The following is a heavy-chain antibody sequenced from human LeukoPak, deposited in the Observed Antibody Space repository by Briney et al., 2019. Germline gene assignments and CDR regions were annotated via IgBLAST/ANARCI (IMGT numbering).Heavy chain of an antibody. CDR1: GGSISSYY. CDR2: IYYSGSI. V-gene: IGHV4-59*01. D-gene: IGHD3-10*01. J-gene: IGHJ6*02. Sequence: SETLSLTCTVSGGSISSYYWSWIRQPPGKGLEWIGYIYYSGSINYNPSLKSRVTISVDTSKNQFSLKVTSVTAADTAVYYCARSRHYGSGSYYSDYYHYGMDVWGQGTTVIVSS. CDR3: ARSRHYGSGSYYSDYYHYGMDV.